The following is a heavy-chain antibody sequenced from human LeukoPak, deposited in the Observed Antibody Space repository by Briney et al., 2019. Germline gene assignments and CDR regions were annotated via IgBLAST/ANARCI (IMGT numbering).Heavy chain of an antibody. V-gene: IGHV3-23*01. Sequence: PGGSLRLSCAASGFTISDYSMSWVRQAPGKGLEWVSVINAGGDKTNYTDSVKGRFITSRDNFRDTLYLQMHSLRAEDTAVYFCAKDGAQPGYYFDFWGQGSLVTVSS. CDR2: INAGGDKT. CDR1: GFTISDYS. D-gene: IGHD1-26*01. CDR3: AKDGAQPGYYFDF. J-gene: IGHJ4*02.